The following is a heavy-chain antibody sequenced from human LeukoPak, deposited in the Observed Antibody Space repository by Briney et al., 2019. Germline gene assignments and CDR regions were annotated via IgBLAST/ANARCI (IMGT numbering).Heavy chain of an antibody. CDR1: GGTFSSYA. V-gene: IGHV1-69*06. CDR3: ARVESIAAHPFDY. J-gene: IGHJ4*02. D-gene: IGHD6-6*01. CDR2: IIPIFGTA. Sequence: SVKVSCKASGGTFSSYAISWVRQAPGQGLEWMGGIIPIFGTANYAQKFQGRVTITADKSTSTAYMELSSLRSEDTAVYYCARVESIAAHPFDYWGQGTLVTVSS.